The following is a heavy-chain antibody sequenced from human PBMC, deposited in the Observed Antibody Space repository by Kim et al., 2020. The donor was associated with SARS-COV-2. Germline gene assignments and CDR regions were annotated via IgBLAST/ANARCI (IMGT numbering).Heavy chain of an antibody. J-gene: IGHJ3*02. CDR3: ARGGGSSSWTQGAFDI. D-gene: IGHD6-13*01. V-gene: IGHV3-66*01. Sequence: SVKGRFTISRDNSKNTLYLQMNSLRAEDTAVYYCARGGGSSSWTQGAFDIWGQGTMVTVSS.